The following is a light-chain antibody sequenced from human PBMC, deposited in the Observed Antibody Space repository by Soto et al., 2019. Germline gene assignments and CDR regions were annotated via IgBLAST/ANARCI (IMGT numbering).Light chain of an antibody. CDR2: EVS. V-gene: IGLV2-14*01. Sequence: SVLTQPASVSGSPGQSITISCTGTNSDVGGYNYVSWYQLRPGKAPKLIIYEVSNRPSGVSNRFSGSKSGNTASLTISGLQAEDEADYSCSSYTESTTLVFGGGTKVTVL. CDR1: NSDVGGYNY. J-gene: IGLJ3*02. CDR3: SSYTESTTLV.